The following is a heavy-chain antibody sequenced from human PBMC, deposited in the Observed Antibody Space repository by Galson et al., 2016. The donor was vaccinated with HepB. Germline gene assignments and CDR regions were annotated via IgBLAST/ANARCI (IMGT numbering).Heavy chain of an antibody. CDR2: SRRKNNNYAT. V-gene: IGHV3-73*01. CDR3: IYGAESRDY. D-gene: IGHD4/OR15-4a*01. J-gene: IGHJ4*02. CDR1: GFILSGSV. Sequence: SLRLPCAGSGFILSGSVIHWVRQASGKGLEWVGRSRRKNNNYATAYAASVKGRFTISRDDSKNMAFLQMTSLKTEDTAVYYCIYGAESRDYWGQGTAVTVSA.